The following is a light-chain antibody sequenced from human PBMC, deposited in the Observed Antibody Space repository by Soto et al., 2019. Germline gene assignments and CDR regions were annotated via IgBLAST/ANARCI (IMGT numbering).Light chain of an antibody. CDR3: QQYGTSPPKYT. J-gene: IGKJ2*01. Sequence: EIVLTQSPGTLSLSPGERATLSCRASQSVSSSYLAWYQQKPGQAPRHLIYGASSRATDIPDRFSGSGSGTDFTLTISRLEPEDFAVYYCQQYGTSPPKYTFGQGTKLEIK. CDR1: QSVSSSY. CDR2: GAS. V-gene: IGKV3-20*01.